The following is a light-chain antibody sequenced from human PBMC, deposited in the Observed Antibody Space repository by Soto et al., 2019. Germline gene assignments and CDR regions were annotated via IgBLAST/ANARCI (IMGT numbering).Light chain of an antibody. CDR3: YSYTSSSTYV. CDR1: SSDVGAYNY. J-gene: IGLJ1*01. Sequence: QSALTQPASVSGSPGQSITISCTGTSSDVGAYNYVSWYQQHPAKVPKLMIYDVSNRHSGVSDRFSGSKSGNTASLTISGLQADDEADYYCYSYTSSSTYVFGTGTKLTVL. CDR2: DVS. V-gene: IGLV2-14*01.